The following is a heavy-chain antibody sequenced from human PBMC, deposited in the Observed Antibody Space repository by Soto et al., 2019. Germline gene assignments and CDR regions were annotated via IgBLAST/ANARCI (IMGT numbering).Heavy chain of an antibody. CDR3: AHSRIDPGPYYYYYMDV. D-gene: IGHD2-15*01. CDR2: IYWDDDK. Sequence: SGPTLVKPTQTLTLTCTFSGFSLSTSGVGVGWIRQPPGKALEWLALIYWDDDKRYSPSLKSRLTITKDTSKNQVVLTMTNMDPVDTATYYCAHSRIDPGPYYYYYMDVWGKGTTVTVSS. CDR1: GFSLSTSGVG. V-gene: IGHV2-5*02. J-gene: IGHJ6*03.